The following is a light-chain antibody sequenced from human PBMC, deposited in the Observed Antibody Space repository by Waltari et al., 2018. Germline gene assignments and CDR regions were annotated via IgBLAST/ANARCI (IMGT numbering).Light chain of an antibody. CDR1: KLWDIN. V-gene: IGLV3-1*01. CDR3: QAWDNWTVV. Sequence: SYDLTQPPSVSVSPGQTAYIPCSGNKLWDINVSWYQQSPGQSPVLVIFQDIERPSGIPERFSGSHSANTATLVISVTQDLDEADYYCQAWDNWTVVFGGGTKLTVL. CDR2: QDI. J-gene: IGLJ2*01.